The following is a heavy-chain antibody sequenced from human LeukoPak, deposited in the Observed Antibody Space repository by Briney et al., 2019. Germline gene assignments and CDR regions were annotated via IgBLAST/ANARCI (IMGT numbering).Heavy chain of an antibody. V-gene: IGHV3-74*01. D-gene: IGHD2-8*02. CDR3: ARVWSYYYLDY. Sequence: PGGSLRLSCAASGFTFSSYWMHWVRQAPGKGLVWVSRINNDGSSTSYADSVKGRFTISRDDAKNTLYLQMNSLRAEDTAVYYCARVWSYYYLDYWGQGTLVTVSS. CDR1: GFTFSSYW. CDR2: INNDGSST. J-gene: IGHJ4*02.